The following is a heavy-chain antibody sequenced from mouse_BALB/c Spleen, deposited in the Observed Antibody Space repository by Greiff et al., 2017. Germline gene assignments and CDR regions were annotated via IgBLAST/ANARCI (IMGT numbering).Heavy chain of an antibody. CDR3: ARYYGKGDYYAMDY. J-gene: IGHJ4*01. Sequence: QVQLQQSGTVLARPGASVKMSCKASGYSFTSYWMHWVKQRPGQGLEWIGYINPSTGYTEYNQKFKDKATLTADKSSSTAYMQLSSLTSEDSAVYYCARYYGKGDYYAMDYWGQGTSVTVSS. V-gene: IGHV1-4*01. CDR1: GYSFTSYW. D-gene: IGHD2-1*01. CDR2: INPSTGYT.